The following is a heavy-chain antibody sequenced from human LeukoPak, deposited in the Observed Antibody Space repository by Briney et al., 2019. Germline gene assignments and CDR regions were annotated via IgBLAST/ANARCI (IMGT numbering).Heavy chain of an antibody. CDR1: GYTFTSYG. CDR2: ISTYNGNT. Sequence: ASVKVSCKASGYTFTSYGITWVRQAPGQGLEWMGWISTYNGNTDYAQKVQGRVTMTTDTSTSTAYMELRSLRSEDTAVYYCEREIAAAAIDYWGQGTLVTVSS. CDR3: EREIAAAAIDY. J-gene: IGHJ4*02. D-gene: IGHD6-13*01. V-gene: IGHV1-18*01.